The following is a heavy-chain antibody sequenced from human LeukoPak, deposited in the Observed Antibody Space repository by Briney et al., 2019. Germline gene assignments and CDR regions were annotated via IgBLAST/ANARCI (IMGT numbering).Heavy chain of an antibody. J-gene: IGHJ4*02. CDR3: AKTGTPWYYFDY. D-gene: IGHD1-1*01. V-gene: IGHV3-15*01. Sequence: GGSLRLSCAASGFTFSNAWMNWVRQAPGKGLEWVGRIKSETDGGITDYAAPVKGRFTISRDDSKNTLYLQMNSLRAEDTAVYYCAKTGTPWYYFDYWGQGTLVTVSS. CDR1: GFTFSNAW. CDR2: IKSETDGGIT.